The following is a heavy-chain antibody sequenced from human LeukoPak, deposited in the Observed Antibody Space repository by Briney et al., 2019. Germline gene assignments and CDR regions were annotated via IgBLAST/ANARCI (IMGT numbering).Heavy chain of an antibody. V-gene: IGHV5-51*01. J-gene: IGHJ5*02. Sequence: GESLKISCKGSGYSFTSYWIGWVRQMPGKGLEWMGIIYPGDSDTRYSPSFQGQVTISADKSISTAYLQWSSLKASDTAMYYCARHETYYDILTGYYPNWFDPWGQGTLVTVSS. CDR2: IYPGDSDT. CDR1: GYSFTSYW. CDR3: ARHETYYDILTGYYPNWFDP. D-gene: IGHD3-9*01.